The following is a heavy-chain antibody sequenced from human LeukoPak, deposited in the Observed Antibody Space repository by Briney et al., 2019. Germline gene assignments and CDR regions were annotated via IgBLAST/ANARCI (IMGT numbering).Heavy chain of an antibody. D-gene: IGHD3-10*01. J-gene: IGHJ4*02. V-gene: IGHV3-53*01. CDR3: ARARLWFGELNYNYFDS. CDR1: GFTISNNY. CDR2: IYILGIT. Sequence: PGGSLRLSCTASGFTISNNYMGWVRQAPGKGLEWVSIIYILGITYYADSLRGRFTISRDNSKNTVYLQMNSLRVEDTAVYYCARARLWFGELNYNYFDSWGQRTLVAV.